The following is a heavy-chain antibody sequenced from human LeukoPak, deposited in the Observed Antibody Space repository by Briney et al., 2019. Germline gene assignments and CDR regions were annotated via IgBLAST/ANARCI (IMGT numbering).Heavy chain of an antibody. CDR2: ISGSGGST. V-gene: IGHV3-23*01. CDR1: GFTFSSYA. CDR3: AKRPAAIMNPPWFDY. J-gene: IGHJ4*02. D-gene: IGHD2-2*01. Sequence: GGSLRLSCAASGFTFSSYAMSWVRQAPGKGLEWVSAISGSGGSTYYADSVKGRFTISRDNSKNTLYLQMNSLRAEDTAVYYCAKRPAAIMNPPWFDYWGQGTLVTVSS.